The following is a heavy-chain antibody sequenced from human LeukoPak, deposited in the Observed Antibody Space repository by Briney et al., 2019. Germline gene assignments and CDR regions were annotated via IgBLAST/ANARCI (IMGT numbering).Heavy chain of an antibody. CDR1: GGTFSSYA. CDR3: ARGSVGATIPTAFDI. D-gene: IGHD1-26*01. V-gene: IGHV1-69*06. J-gene: IGHJ3*02. Sequence: GASVKVSCKASGGTFSSYAISWVRQAPGQGLEWMGGIIPIFGTANYAQKFQGRVTITADKSTSTAYMELSSLRSEDTAVYYCARGSVGATIPTAFDIWGQGTMVTVSS. CDR2: IIPIFGTA.